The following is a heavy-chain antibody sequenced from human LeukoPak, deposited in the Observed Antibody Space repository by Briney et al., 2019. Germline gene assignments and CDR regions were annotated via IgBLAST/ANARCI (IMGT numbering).Heavy chain of an antibody. CDR3: ARDGGYSYGYFSGSPDY. CDR1: GCTFTSYY. V-gene: IGHV1-46*01. CDR2: INPSGGST. D-gene: IGHD5-18*01. Sequence: ASVKVSCKASGCTFTSYYMHWVRQAPGQGLEWMGIINPSGGSTSYAQKFQGRVTMTRDMSTSTVYMELSSPRSEDTAVYYCARDGGYSYGYFSGSPDYWGQGTLVTVSS. J-gene: IGHJ4*02.